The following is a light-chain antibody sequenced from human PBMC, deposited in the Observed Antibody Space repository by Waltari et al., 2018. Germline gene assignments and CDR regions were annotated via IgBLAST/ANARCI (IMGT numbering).Light chain of an antibody. J-gene: IGLJ2*01. V-gene: IGLV2-23*02. Sequence: QSALTQPASVSGSPGQSITISCTGTSRDVGSDNLIYWYQQHTGKATKLMIYEVSKRPSGVSNRFSGSKSGNTASLTISGLQAEDEADYYCCSYAGSSTFDVVFGGGTKLTVL. CDR1: SRDVGSDNL. CDR3: CSYAGSSTFDVV. CDR2: EVS.